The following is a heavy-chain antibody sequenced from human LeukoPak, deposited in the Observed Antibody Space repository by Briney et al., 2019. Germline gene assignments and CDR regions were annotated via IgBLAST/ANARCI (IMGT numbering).Heavy chain of an antibody. CDR2: INYHSQPT. CDR1: GFTFSTFH. Sequence: GGSLRLSCTASGFTFSTFHMHWVRQAPGKGLEWVSYINYHSQPTYYADSVKGRFTISRDNAKNSLYLQMNSLRAEDTAVYYCASYSPNGDYVDYWGQGTLVTVSS. V-gene: IGHV3-48*04. D-gene: IGHD4-17*01. J-gene: IGHJ4*02. CDR3: ASYSPNGDYVDY.